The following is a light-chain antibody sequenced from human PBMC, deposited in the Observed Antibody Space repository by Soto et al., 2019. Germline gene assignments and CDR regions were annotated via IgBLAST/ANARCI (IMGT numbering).Light chain of an antibody. CDR1: SSDVGGYNY. Sequence: QSVLTQPPSASGSPGQSVTISCTGTSSDVGGYNYVSWYQQHPGKAHKLMIYEVSKRPSGVPDHFSGSKSGNTASLTVSGLQAEDEADYYCSSYAGSNNYVFGTGTKVTVL. V-gene: IGLV2-8*01. CDR3: SSYAGSNNYV. CDR2: EVS. J-gene: IGLJ1*01.